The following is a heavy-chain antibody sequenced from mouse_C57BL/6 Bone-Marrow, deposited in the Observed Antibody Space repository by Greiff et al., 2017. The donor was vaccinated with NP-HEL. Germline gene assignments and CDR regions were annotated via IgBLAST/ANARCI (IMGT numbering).Heavy chain of an antibody. D-gene: IGHD1-1*02. CDR2: IYPGDGDT. CDR1: GYAFSSSW. J-gene: IGHJ1*03. Sequence: VMLQESGPELVKPGASVKISCKASGYAFSSSWMNWVKQRPGKGLEWIGRIYPGDGDTNYNGKFKGKATLTADKSSSTAYMQLSSLTSEDSAVYFCAIWSYWYFDVWGTGTTVTVSS. CDR3: AIWSYWYFDV. V-gene: IGHV1-82*01.